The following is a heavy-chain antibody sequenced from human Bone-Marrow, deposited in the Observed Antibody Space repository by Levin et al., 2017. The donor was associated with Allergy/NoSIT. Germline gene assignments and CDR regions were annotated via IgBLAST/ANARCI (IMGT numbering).Heavy chain of an antibody. CDR1: GYTFTSYA. D-gene: IGHD3-22*01. J-gene: IGHJ4*02. CDR3: ARDIVYSSSGFDY. Sequence: RASVKVSCKASGYTFTSYAIQWVRQATGQRLEWMGWINAGNGGTKYSQRFQGRVTITRDTSANTAYMELTSLTSEDTAVYYCARDIVYSSSGFDYWGQGTLVTVSS. CDR2: INAGNGGT. V-gene: IGHV1-3*01.